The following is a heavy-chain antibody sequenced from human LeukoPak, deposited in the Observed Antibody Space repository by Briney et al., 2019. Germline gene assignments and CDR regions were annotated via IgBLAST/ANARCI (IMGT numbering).Heavy chain of an antibody. CDR2: IYYGGST. CDR1: GGSISSYY. J-gene: IGHJ6*02. CDR3: ARDGGYCSSTSCFLGAYGMDV. D-gene: IGHD2-2*01. Sequence: PSETLSLTCTVSGGSISSYYWSWIRQPPGKGLEWIGYIYYGGSTNYNPSLKSRVTISVDTSKNQFSLKLSSVTAADTAVYYCARDGGYCSSTSCFLGAYGMDVWGQGTTVTVSS. V-gene: IGHV4-59*01.